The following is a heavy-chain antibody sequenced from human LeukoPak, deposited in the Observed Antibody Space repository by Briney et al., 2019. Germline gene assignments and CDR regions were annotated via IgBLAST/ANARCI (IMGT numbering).Heavy chain of an antibody. J-gene: IGHJ4*02. CDR1: GFTFSSYA. D-gene: IGHD3-10*01. Sequence: GGSLRLSCAASGFTFSSYAMSWVRQAPGKGLEWVSAISGSGGSTYYADSVKGRFTISRDNSKNTLYLQMNSLRAEDTAVYYCAKVSGWFGELFGFDYWGQGTLVTVSS. V-gene: IGHV3-23*01. CDR3: AKVSGWFGELFGFDY. CDR2: ISGSGGST.